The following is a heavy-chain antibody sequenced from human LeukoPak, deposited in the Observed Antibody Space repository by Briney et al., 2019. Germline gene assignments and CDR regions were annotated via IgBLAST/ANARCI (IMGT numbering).Heavy chain of an antibody. CDR1: GDTFSSYA. CDR2: IIPIFGTA. Sequence: GSSVKVSCKASGDTFSSYAISWVRQAPGQGLEWMGRIIPIFGTANYAQKFQGRVTITTDESTSTAYMELSSLRSEDTAVYYCASDRFGELLLSVWYFDYWGQGTLVTVSS. J-gene: IGHJ4*02. D-gene: IGHD3-10*01. CDR3: ASDRFGELLLSVWYFDY. V-gene: IGHV1-69*05.